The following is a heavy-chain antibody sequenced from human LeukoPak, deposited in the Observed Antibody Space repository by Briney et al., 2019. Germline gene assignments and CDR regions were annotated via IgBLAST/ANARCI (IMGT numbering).Heavy chain of an antibody. CDR3: ARGQNDYGDY. CDR1: GFSFTSYN. V-gene: IGHV3-48*03. CDR2: IGSSGAGI. Sequence: GGSLRLSCAASGFSFTSYNFHWVRQAPGKGLEWVSYIGSSGAGIKYADSVKGRFTISRDNAKNPLYLQMDSLRAEDTAVYYCARGQNDYGDYWGQGTLVTVSS. D-gene: IGHD2/OR15-2a*01. J-gene: IGHJ4*02.